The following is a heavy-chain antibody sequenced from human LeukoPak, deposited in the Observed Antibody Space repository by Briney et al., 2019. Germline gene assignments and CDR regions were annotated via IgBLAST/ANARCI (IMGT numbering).Heavy chain of an antibody. J-gene: IGHJ6*03. CDR2: ISAYNGNT. D-gene: IGHD6-13*01. CDR1: GYTFTSYG. Sequence: ASVKVSCKASGYTFTSYGISWVRQAPGQGLEWMGWISAYNGNTNYAQKLQGRVTMTTDTSTSTAYMELRSLRSDNTAVYYCARGGGIAAATDYYYYYYMDVWGKGTTVTISS. CDR3: ARGGGIAAATDYYYYYYMDV. V-gene: IGHV1-18*01.